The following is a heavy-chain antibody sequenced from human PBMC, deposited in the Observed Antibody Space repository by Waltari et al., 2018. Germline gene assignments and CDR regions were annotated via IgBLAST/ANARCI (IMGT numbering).Heavy chain of an antibody. CDR3: ARDYCDRTNCHGMDV. V-gene: IGHV3-30*04. D-gene: IGHD3-22*01. CDR2: ISYNERNI. Sequence: QVQLVESGGGVVQPGRSLRLSCTASEFTFSSYAMHWVHQAPGKGLEWVAVISYNERNIYYVDSVKCRFTISRDNSKKMLYLQMNSLIIEDTAVYYCARDYCDRTNCHGMDVWGQGTTVTVSS. J-gene: IGHJ6*02. CDR1: EFTFSSYA.